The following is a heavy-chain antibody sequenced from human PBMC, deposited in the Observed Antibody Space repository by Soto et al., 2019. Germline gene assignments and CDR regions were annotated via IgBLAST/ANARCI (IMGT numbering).Heavy chain of an antibody. V-gene: IGHV3-30*18. Sequence: GGSLRLSCAASGFTFSSYGMHWVRQAPGKGLEWVAVISYDGSNKYYADSVKGRFTISRDNSKNTLYLQMNSLRAEDTAVYYCAKVRTILDYYYYGMDVWGQGTTVTVSS. CDR2: ISYDGSNK. CDR1: GFTFSSYG. D-gene: IGHD3-3*01. J-gene: IGHJ6*02. CDR3: AKVRTILDYYYYGMDV.